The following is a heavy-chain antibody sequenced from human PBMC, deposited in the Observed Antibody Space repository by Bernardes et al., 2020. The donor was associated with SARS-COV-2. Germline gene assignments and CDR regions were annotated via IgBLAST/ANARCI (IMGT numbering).Heavy chain of an antibody. CDR2: ISAYNGNT. V-gene: IGHV1-18*04. Sequence: ASVKVSCKASGYTFTSYGISWVRQAPGQGLEWMGWISAYNGNTNYAQKLQGRVTMTTDTSTSTAYMELRSLRSDDTAVYYCARDQDYYDSSGYSNYGMDGWGQGTTVTVSS. CDR1: GYTFTSYG. CDR3: ARDQDYYDSSGYSNYGMDG. J-gene: IGHJ6*02. D-gene: IGHD3-22*01.